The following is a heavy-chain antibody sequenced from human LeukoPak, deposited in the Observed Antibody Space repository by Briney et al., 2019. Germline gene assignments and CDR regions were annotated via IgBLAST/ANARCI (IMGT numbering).Heavy chain of an antibody. CDR1: GFTFSSYA. CDR3: ARGTVTTFSNDY. J-gene: IGHJ4*02. D-gene: IGHD4-17*01. V-gene: IGHV3-23*01. CDR2: ISGSGGSA. Sequence: PGGSLRLSCAASGFTFSSYAMSWVRQAPGKGLEWVSIISGSGGSANHADSVKGRFTISRDNAKNSLYLQMNSLRAEDTAVYYCARGTVTTFSNDYWGQGTLVTVSS.